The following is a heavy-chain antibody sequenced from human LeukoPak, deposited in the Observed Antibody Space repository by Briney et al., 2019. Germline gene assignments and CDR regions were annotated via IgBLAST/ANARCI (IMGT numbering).Heavy chain of an antibody. CDR2: IYYSGST. Sequence: PSETLSLTCAVYGGSFSSYYWSWIRQPPGKGLEWIGYIYYSGSTNYNPSLKSRVTISVDTSKNQFSLKLSSVTAADTAVYYCARFNNHAGWFDPWGQGTLVTVSS. J-gene: IGHJ5*02. CDR3: ARFNNHAGWFDP. V-gene: IGHV4-59*01. D-gene: IGHD1-14*01. CDR1: GGSFSSYY.